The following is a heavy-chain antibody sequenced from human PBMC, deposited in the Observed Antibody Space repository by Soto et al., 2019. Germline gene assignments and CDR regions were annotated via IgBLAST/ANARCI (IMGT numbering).Heavy chain of an antibody. D-gene: IGHD5-18*01. CDR2: ISSSGSTI. J-gene: IGHJ4*02. Sequence: GGSLRLSCAASGFTFSSYEMNWVRQAPGKGLEWVSYISSSGSTIYYADSVKGRFTISRDNAKNSLYLQMNSLRAEDTAVYYCARERTAMTLDYWGQGTLVTVSS. V-gene: IGHV3-48*03. CDR1: GFTFSSYE. CDR3: ARERTAMTLDY.